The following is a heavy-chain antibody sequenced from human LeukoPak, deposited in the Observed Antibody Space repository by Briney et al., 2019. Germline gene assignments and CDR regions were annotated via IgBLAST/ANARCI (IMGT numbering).Heavy chain of an antibody. CDR3: ARDGWPAFDY. CDR1: GDSVSGNTAA. CDR2: TFYRSKWYN. J-gene: IGHJ4*02. V-gene: IGHV6-1*01. Sequence: SQTLSLTCVIAGDSVSGNTAAWNRIRQSPLRGLEWLGRTFYRSKWYNDYAGSVKSRITISPDTSKNHFSLQLDSVTPEDTAMYYCARDGWPAFDYWGQGSLVTVSS. D-gene: IGHD2-15*01.